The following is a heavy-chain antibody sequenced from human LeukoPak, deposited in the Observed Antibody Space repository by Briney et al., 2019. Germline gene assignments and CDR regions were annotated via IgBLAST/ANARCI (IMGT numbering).Heavy chain of an antibody. D-gene: IGHD3-22*01. CDR1: GFTFSSYG. V-gene: IGHV3-30*18. J-gene: IGHJ4*02. CDR2: ISYDVSNK. Sequence: AGGSLRPSCAASGFTFSSYGMHWARQAPGKWLGWVAVISYDVSNKYYADSVKGRFTISRDNSKNTLYLQMNSLRAEDTAVYYCAKDSIKMYYYDSSAPRWGQGTLVTVSS. CDR3: AKDSIKMYYYDSSAPR.